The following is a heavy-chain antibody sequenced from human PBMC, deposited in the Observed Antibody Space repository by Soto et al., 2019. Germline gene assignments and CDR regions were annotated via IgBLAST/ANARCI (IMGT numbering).Heavy chain of an antibody. D-gene: IGHD2-15*01. J-gene: IGHJ6*02. V-gene: IGHV4-34*01. Sequence: QVQLQQWGAGLLKPSETLSLTCAVYGGSFRGYYWSWIRQPPGKGLEWIGEINHSGSTNYNPSLRSRVTISVDTSKNQFSLKLSSVTAADTAVYYCARVRCSGGSCYSRHYYCGMDVWGQGTTVTVSS. CDR1: GGSFRGYY. CDR2: INHSGST. CDR3: ARVRCSGGSCYSRHYYCGMDV.